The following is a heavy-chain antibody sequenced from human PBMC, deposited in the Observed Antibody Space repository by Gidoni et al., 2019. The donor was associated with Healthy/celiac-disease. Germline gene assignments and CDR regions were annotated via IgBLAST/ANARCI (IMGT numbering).Heavy chain of an antibody. CDR2: INHSGST. J-gene: IGHJ5*02. Sequence: QVQLQQWGAGLLKPSETLSLTCAVYGGSFSGYYWSWIRQPPGKGLEWIGEINHSGSTNYNPSLKSRVTISVDTSKNQFSLKLSSVTAADTAVYYCARRGRYSSSSLPGGNWFDPWGQGTLVTVSS. CDR3: ARRGRYSSSSLPGGNWFDP. CDR1: GGSFSGYY. V-gene: IGHV4-34*01. D-gene: IGHD6-6*01.